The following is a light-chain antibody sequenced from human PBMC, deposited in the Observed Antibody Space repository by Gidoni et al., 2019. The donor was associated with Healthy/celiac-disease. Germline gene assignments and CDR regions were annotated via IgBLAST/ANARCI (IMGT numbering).Light chain of an antibody. CDR1: QSVSSY. V-gene: IGKV3-11*01. CDR3: QQHSNWPWT. Sequence: EMLLTQSPATLSLSPGERATLSCRASQSVSSYLAWYQTKPGQAPRLLIYYASNRATGIPARFSGGGSGTDFTLTISGLEPEDFAVYYCQQHSNWPWTFGQRTKVEIK. CDR2: YAS. J-gene: IGKJ1*01.